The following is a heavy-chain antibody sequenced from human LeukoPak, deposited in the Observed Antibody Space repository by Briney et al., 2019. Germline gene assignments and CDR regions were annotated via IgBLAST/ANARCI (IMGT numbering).Heavy chain of an antibody. CDR3: ARAVITFGGAVAKGFVC. Sequence: SETLSLTCTVSGGSFSTYYWSWIRQPPGKGLEWIGYIYYSGSTDYNPSLKSRVTMSLDTSKNQFSLNLKSVTAADTATYYCARAVITFGGAVAKGFVCWGEGTLVTVSS. CDR1: GGSFSTYY. V-gene: IGHV4-59*01. CDR2: IYYSGST. J-gene: IGHJ4*02. D-gene: IGHD3-16*01.